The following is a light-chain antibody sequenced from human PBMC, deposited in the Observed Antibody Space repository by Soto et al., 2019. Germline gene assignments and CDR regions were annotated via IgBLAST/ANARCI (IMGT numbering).Light chain of an antibody. CDR2: DVS. Sequence: QSALTQPASVSGSPGQSITISCTGTSSDIGDYKYVSWFQQHPGKAPKLMIYDVSNRPSGVSNRFSGSKSGTTASLTISGVQAEDEADYYCSSYTSSSTVVVGGGTKVTVL. CDR1: SSDIGDYKY. CDR3: SSYTSSSTVV. J-gene: IGLJ2*01. V-gene: IGLV2-14*01.